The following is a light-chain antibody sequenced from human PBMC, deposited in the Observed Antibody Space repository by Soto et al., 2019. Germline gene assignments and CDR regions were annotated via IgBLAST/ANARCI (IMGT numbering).Light chain of an antibody. V-gene: IGKV3-11*01. CDR2: DAS. CDR1: QSVSSY. J-gene: IGKJ1*01. CDR3: QQRSNWPPKGT. Sequence: EIVLTQSPATLSLSPGERATLSCRASQSVSSYLAWYQQKPGQAPRLLIYDASNRATGIPARFGGSGSGTDFTLTISSLEPEDFAVYYCQQRSNWPPKGTFGQGTKVEIK.